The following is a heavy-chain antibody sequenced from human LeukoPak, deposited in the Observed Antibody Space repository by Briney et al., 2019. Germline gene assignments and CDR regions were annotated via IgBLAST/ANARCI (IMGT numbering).Heavy chain of an antibody. D-gene: IGHD4-17*01. CDR2: IYHSGST. V-gene: IGHV4-34*01. J-gene: IGHJ4*02. CDR3: ARDHGNYGDSGYYFDY. CDR1: GGSFSGYY. Sequence: SETLSLTCAVYGGSFSGYYWSWIRQPPGKGLEWIGEIYHSGSTNYNPSLKSRATISLDKSKNQFSLKLSSVTAADTAVYYCARDHGNYGDSGYYFDYWGQGTLVTVSS.